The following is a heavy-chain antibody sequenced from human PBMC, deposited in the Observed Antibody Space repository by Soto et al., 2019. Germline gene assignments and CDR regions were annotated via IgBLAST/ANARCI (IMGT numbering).Heavy chain of an antibody. D-gene: IGHD6-13*01. CDR2: ISYDGSNK. J-gene: IGHJ4*02. CDR1: GFTFSSYG. V-gene: IGHV3-30*18. Sequence: QVQLVESGGGVVQPGRSLRLSCAASGFTFSSYGMHWVRRAPAKGLEWVAVISYDGSNKYYADSVKGRFTISRDNSKNTLYLQMNSLRAEGTAVYYCAKIPGIAAAGNDYWGQGTLVTVSS. CDR3: AKIPGIAAAGNDY.